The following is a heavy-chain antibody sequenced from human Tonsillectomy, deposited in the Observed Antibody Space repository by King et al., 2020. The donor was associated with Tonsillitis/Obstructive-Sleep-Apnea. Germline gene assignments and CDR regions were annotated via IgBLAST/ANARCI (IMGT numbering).Heavy chain of an antibody. CDR3: AREVSRSIVGAYFDY. CDR2: IWYDGSNK. J-gene: IGHJ4*02. D-gene: IGHD1-26*01. CDR1: GFTFSSYG. V-gene: IGHV3-33*01. Sequence: VQLVESGGGVVQPGRSLRLSCAASGFTFSSYGMHWVRQAPGKGLEWVAVIWYDGSNKYYADSVKGRFTISRDNSKNTLYLQMNSLRAEETAVYYCAREVSRSIVGAYFDYWGQGTLVTVSS.